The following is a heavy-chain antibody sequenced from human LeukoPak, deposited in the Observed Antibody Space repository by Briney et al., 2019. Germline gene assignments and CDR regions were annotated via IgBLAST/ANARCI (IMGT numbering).Heavy chain of an antibody. CDR2: ISSSSSYI. J-gene: IGHJ4*02. V-gene: IGHV3-21*01. CDR1: GFTFSSYS. CDR3: AGASDVVGATTGSDY. Sequence: KPGGSLRLSCAASGFTFSSYSMNWVRQAPGKGLEWVSSISSSSSYIYYADSVKGRFTISRDNAKNSLYLQMNSLRAEDTAVYYCAGASDVVGATTGSDYWGQGTLVTVSS. D-gene: IGHD1-26*01.